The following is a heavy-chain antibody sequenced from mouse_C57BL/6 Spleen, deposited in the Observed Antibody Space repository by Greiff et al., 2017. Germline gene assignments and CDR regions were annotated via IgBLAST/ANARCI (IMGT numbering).Heavy chain of an antibody. V-gene: IGHV5-17*01. CDR2: ISSGSSTI. J-gene: IGHJ4*01. Sequence: EVKLVESGGGLVQPGGSLKLSCAASGFTFSDYGMHWVRQAPEKGLEWVAYISSGSSTIYYADTVKGRFPISRDNAKNTLFLQMTSLRSEDTAMYYCARENSYAMDYWGQGTSVTVAS. CDR3: ARENSYAMDY. CDR1: GFTFSDYG.